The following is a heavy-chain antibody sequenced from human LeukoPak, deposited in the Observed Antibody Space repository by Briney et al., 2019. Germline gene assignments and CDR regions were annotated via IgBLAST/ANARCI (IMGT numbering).Heavy chain of an antibody. CDR2: ISAYNGNT. J-gene: IGHJ6*03. D-gene: IGHD3-3*01. Sequence: GASVKVSCKASGYTLTSYGISWVRQAPGQGLEWMGWISAYNGNTNYAQKLQGRVTMTTDTSTSTAYMELRSLRSDDTAVYYCARLAYDFWSGYHYYYYYYTDVWGKGTTVTVSS. CDR1: GYTLTSYG. CDR3: ARLAYDFWSGYHYYYYYYTDV. V-gene: IGHV1-18*01.